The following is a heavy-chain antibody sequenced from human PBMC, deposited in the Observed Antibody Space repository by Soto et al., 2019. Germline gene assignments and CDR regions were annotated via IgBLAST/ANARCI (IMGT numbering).Heavy chain of an antibody. CDR2: IIPILGIA. V-gene: IGHV1-69*02. Sequence: SVKVSWKASGGTFSSYTISWVRQAPGQGLERKGKIIPILGIANYAQKFQGRVTITADKSTSTAYMELSSLRSEDTAVYYCATTNHPIVVVPAAIRSYIDYWGQGTLVTVSS. CDR1: GGTFSSYT. J-gene: IGHJ4*02. D-gene: IGHD2-2*01. CDR3: ATTNHPIVVVPAAIRSYIDY.